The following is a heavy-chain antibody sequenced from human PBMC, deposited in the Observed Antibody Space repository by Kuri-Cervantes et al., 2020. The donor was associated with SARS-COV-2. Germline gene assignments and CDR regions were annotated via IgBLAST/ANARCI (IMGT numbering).Heavy chain of an antibody. CDR1: GFTLSACD. CDR3: ARASGGGLRIQLFAYFHMDV. CDR2: IATSGDT. D-gene: IGHD5-18*01. J-gene: IGHJ6*03. Sequence: GGSLRLSCAASGFTLSACDMHWVRQVTGKGLEWVSTIATSGDTYYLNSVKGRFTISRESARNSLYLQMNSLRVEDTAVYYCARASGGGLRIQLFAYFHMDVWGTGTTVTVSS. V-gene: IGHV3-13*01.